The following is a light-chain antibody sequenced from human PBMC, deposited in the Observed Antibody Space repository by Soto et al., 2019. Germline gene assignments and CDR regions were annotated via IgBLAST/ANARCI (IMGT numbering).Light chain of an antibody. V-gene: IGKV3-20*01. CDR2: GXS. J-gene: IGKJ4*01. Sequence: IVLTQSPGTLSLSPGERATLSCRSTQRVSSNLAWYQQKPGQAPRLLNXGXSRSSIGIPDRFSGSGSGTDFTLTISRLEPEDFAVYYCQQYGSSFLTFGGGTKVDSK. CDR3: QQYGSSFLT. CDR1: QRVSSN.